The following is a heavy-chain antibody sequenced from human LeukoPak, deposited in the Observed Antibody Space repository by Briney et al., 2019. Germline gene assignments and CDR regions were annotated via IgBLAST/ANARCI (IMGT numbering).Heavy chain of an antibody. CDR2: IRYDGSNK. V-gene: IGHV3-30*02. CDR1: GLTFSSYG. CDR3: AKDTVKVTTIRRVPHYMDV. Sequence: GGSLRLSCAASGLTFSSYGMHWVRQAPGKGLEWVAYIRYDGSNKYYADSVKGRFIISRDNSKNTLYLQMNSLRAEDTAVYYCAKDTVKVTTIRRVPHYMDVWGKGTTVTISS. D-gene: IGHD5-12*01. J-gene: IGHJ6*03.